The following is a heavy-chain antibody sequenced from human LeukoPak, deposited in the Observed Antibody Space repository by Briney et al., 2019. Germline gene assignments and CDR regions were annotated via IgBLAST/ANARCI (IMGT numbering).Heavy chain of an antibody. V-gene: IGHV4-34*01. CDR1: GGSFSGYY. D-gene: IGHD6-6*01. CDR2: INHSGST. Sequence: PSETLSLTCAVYGGSFSGYYWSWIRQPPGKGLEWIGEINHSGSTNYNPSLKSRVTISVDTSKNQFSLKLSSVTAADTAVYYCARGVYSSSSTGSVYFDLWGRGTLVTVSS. CDR3: ARGVYSSSSTGSVYFDL. J-gene: IGHJ2*01.